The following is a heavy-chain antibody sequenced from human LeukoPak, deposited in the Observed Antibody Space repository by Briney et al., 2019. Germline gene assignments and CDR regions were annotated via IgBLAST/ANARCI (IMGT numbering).Heavy chain of an antibody. CDR1: GGSISGYY. D-gene: IGHD1/OR15-1a*01. J-gene: IGHJ5*02. CDR2: VYDTGAT. Sequence: SETLSLTWTVSGGSISGYYWSWIRQPPGKRLEWIGYVYDTGATNYNPSLKSRFTISIDTSKNQFSLYLSSVTAADTAVYYCARLPLIATTRGGFDPWGQGTLVTVSS. CDR3: ARLPLIATTRGGFDP. V-gene: IGHV4-59*08.